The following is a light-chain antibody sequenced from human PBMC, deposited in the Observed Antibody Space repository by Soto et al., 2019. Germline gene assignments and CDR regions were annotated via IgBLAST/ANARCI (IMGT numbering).Light chain of an antibody. Sequence: IQMTQSPSTLSASVGDRVTITCRASQSISSWLASYQQTPGKAPKLLIYDASSLQSGVPSRFSGGGSGTEYILTISDLQPDDFGTYYCQQYSSYWTFGQGTKVDIK. J-gene: IGKJ1*01. CDR2: DAS. V-gene: IGKV1-5*01. CDR3: QQYSSYWT. CDR1: QSISSW.